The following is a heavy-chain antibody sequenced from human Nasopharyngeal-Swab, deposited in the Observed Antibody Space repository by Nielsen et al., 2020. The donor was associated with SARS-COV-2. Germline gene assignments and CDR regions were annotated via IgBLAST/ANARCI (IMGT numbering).Heavy chain of an antibody. D-gene: IGHD5-18*01. CDR1: GFTFSSYG. J-gene: IGHJ4*02. CDR3: ARGPVDTAMARGLFDY. V-gene: IGHV3-33*01. CDR2: IWYDGSNK. Sequence: GESLKISCAASGFTFSSYGMHWVRQAPGKGLEWVAVIWYDGSNKYYADSVKGRFTISRDNSKNTLYLQMNSLRAEDTAVYYCARGPVDTAMARGLFDYWGQGTLVTVSS.